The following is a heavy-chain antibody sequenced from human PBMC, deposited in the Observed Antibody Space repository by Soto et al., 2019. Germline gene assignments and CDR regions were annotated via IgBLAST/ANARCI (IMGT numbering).Heavy chain of an antibody. CDR1: GYTFTGYY. J-gene: IGHJ3*02. CDR2: INPNSGGT. Sequence: ASVKVSCKASGYTFTGYYMHWVRQAPGQGLEWMGWINPNSGGTNYAQKFQGWVTMTRDTSISTAYMELSRLRSDDTAVYYCARSHCSSTSGYFAFDIWGQETMVNVS. D-gene: IGHD2-2*01. CDR3: ARSHCSSTSGYFAFDI. V-gene: IGHV1-2*04.